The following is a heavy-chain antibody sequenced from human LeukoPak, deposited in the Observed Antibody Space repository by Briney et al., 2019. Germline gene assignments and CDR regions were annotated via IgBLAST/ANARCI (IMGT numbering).Heavy chain of an antibody. D-gene: IGHD3-22*01. Sequence: GGSLRLSCAASGFTFSSYAMHWVRQAPGKGLEWVAVMSYDGSNKYYADSVKGRFTISRDNSKNTLYLQMNSLRAEDTAVYYCARDTAYYYDSSGYNFDYWGQGTLVTVSS. J-gene: IGHJ4*02. CDR1: GFTFSSYA. CDR3: ARDTAYYYDSSGYNFDY. CDR2: MSYDGSNK. V-gene: IGHV3-30*01.